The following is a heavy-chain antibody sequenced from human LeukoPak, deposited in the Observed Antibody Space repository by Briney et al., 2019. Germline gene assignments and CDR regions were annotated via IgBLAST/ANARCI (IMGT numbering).Heavy chain of an antibody. V-gene: IGHV1-69*05. Sequence: SVKVSCKASGGTFGSYAISWVRQAPGQGLEWMGGIIPIFGTANYAQKFQGRVTITTDESTSTAYMELSSLRSEDTAVYYCARDIVVVPAAGGGAFDIWGQGTMVTVSS. CDR1: GGTFGSYA. CDR2: IIPIFGTA. J-gene: IGHJ3*02. D-gene: IGHD2-2*01. CDR3: ARDIVVVPAAGGGAFDI.